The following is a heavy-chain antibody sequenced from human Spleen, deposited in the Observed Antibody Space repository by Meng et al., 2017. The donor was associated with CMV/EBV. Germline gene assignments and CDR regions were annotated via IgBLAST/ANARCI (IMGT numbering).Heavy chain of an antibody. CDR3: ARVPAASDAFDI. V-gene: IGHV3-23*01. CDR1: GFTFSSCS. CDR2: ISGSGGST. Sequence: GESLKISCEASGFTFSSCSMNWVRQAPGKGLEWVSAISGSGGSTYYADSVKGRFTISRDNSKNTLYLQMNSLRAEDTAVYYCARVPAASDAFDIWGQGTMVTVSS. D-gene: IGHD2-2*01. J-gene: IGHJ3*02.